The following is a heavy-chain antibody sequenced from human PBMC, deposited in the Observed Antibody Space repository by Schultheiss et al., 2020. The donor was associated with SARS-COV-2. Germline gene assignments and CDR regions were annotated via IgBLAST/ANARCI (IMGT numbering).Heavy chain of an antibody. CDR1: GGSFSGYY. Sequence: SETLSLTCAVYGGSFSGYYWSWIRQPPGKGLEWIGEINHSGSTNYNPSLKSRVTISVDTSKNQFSLKLSSVTAADTAVYYCARGGKLLDFWSGPINYYMDVWGKGTTVTVSS. V-gene: IGHV4-34*01. CDR3: ARGGKLLDFWSGPINYYMDV. D-gene: IGHD3-3*01. J-gene: IGHJ6*03. CDR2: INHSGST.